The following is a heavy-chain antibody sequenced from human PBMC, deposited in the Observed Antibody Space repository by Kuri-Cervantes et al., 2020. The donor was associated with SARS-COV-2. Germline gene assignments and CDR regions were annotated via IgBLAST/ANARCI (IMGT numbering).Heavy chain of an antibody. CDR1: GGSISSYY. D-gene: IGHD6-6*01. CDR3: ARGPRWSIAASFDY. CDR2: INRSGST. Sequence: SETLSLTCTVSGGSISSYYWSWIRQPPGKGLEWIGEINRSGSTNYNPPLKSRVTISVDTSKNQFSLKLSSVTAADTAVYYCARGPRWSIAASFDYWGQGTLVTVSS. V-gene: IGHV4-34*01. J-gene: IGHJ4*02.